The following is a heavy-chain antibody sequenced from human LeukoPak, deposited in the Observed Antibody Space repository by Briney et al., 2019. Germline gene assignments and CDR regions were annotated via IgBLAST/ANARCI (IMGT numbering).Heavy chain of an antibody. D-gene: IGHD6-13*01. CDR3: ARVGYSSIWYGPTCFDY. J-gene: IGHJ4*02. CDR1: GGSIRSDY. Sequence: PSETLSLTCTVSGGSIRSDYWSWIRQPPGKKLEWIGYLSDTASTNYNPSLKSRVTISRDTSKNQFSLKLSSVTAADTAVYYCARVGYSSIWYGPTCFDYWGQGSLVTVSS. CDR2: LSDTAST. V-gene: IGHV4-59*01.